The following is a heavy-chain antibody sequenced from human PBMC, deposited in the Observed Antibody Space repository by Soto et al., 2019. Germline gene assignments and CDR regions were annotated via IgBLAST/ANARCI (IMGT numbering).Heavy chain of an antibody. CDR3: ARGCSGGSCYAGLWRTGFDY. J-gene: IGHJ4*02. CDR2: ISSSGSTI. V-gene: IGHV3-11*01. Sequence: GGSLRLSCAASGFTFSYYYMSWIRQAPGKGLEWVSYISSSGSTIYYADSVKGRFTISRDNAKNSLYLQMNSLRAEDTAVYYCARGCSGGSCYAGLWRTGFDYWGQGTLVTVSS. D-gene: IGHD2-15*01. CDR1: GFTFSYYY.